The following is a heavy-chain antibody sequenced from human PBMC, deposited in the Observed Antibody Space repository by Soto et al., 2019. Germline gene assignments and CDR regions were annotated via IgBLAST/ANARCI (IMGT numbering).Heavy chain of an antibody. V-gene: IGHV1-69*04. D-gene: IGHD1-1*01. CDR3: AKDRPRRTSGYFFDY. J-gene: IGHJ4*02. CDR1: GGTYSSYT. Sequence: GASVEVSCKASGGTYSSYTISWVRQAPGQGLEWMGRIIPILGIANYAQKFQGRVTITADNSKNTVSLHMNSLRAEDTALYYCAKDRPRRTSGYFFDYWGQGTPVTVSS. CDR2: IIPILGIA.